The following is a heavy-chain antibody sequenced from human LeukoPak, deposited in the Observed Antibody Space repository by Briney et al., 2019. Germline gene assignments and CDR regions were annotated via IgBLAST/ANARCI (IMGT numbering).Heavy chain of an antibody. CDR2: IIPIFGTA. V-gene: IGHV1-69*06. CDR3: ARDYYYDNSGYFGQH. J-gene: IGHJ1*01. Sequence: VASVKVSCKASGGTFSSYAISWVRQAPGQGLEWMGRIIPIFGTANYAQKFQGRVTITADKSTSTAYMELSSLRSDDTAVDYCARDYYYDNSGYFGQHWGQGTLVTVSS. D-gene: IGHD3-22*01. CDR1: GGTFSSYA.